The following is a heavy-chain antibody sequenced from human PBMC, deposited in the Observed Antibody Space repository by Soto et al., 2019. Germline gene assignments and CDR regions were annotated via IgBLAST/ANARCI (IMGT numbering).Heavy chain of an antibody. CDR1: GGTFSSYT. D-gene: IGHD4-17*01. Sequence: GASVKVSCKASGGTFSSYTIRWVRQAPGQGLEWMGRIIPILGIANYAQKFQGRVTITADKSTSTAYMELSSLRSEDTAVYYCARDDGDYAKGYYMDVWGKGTTVTVSS. V-gene: IGHV1-69*04. CDR2: IIPILGIA. CDR3: ARDDGDYAKGYYMDV. J-gene: IGHJ6*03.